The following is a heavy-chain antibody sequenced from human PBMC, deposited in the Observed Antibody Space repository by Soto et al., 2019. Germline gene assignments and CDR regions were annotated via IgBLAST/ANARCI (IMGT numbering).Heavy chain of an antibody. V-gene: IGHV4-4*02. Sequence: SETLSLTCAVSGGSISSSNWWSWVRQPPGKGLEWIGETYHSGSTNYNPSLKSRVTISVDKSKNQFSLKLSSVTAADTAVYYCAALDSNTYYYYGMDVWGQGTTVTVSS. CDR3: AALDSNTYYYYGMDV. CDR1: GGSISSSNW. J-gene: IGHJ6*02. D-gene: IGHD6-13*01. CDR2: TYHSGST.